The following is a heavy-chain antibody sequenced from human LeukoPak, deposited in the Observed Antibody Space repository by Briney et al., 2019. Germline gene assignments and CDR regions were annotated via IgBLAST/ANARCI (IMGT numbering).Heavy chain of an antibody. D-gene: IGHD1-26*01. Sequence: PSQTLSLTCTVSGGSISSGSYYWSWIRQPAGKGLEWIGRIYTSGSTNYNPSLKSRFTISVDTSKNQFSLKLSSVTAADTAVYYCASQGVEGAIPFDYWGQGTLVTVSS. J-gene: IGHJ4*02. CDR3: ASQGVEGAIPFDY. V-gene: IGHV4-61*02. CDR1: GGSISSGSYY. CDR2: IYTSGST.